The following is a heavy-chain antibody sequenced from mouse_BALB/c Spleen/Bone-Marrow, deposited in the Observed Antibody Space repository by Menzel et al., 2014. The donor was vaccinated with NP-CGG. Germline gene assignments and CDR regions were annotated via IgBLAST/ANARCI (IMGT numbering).Heavy chain of an antibody. CDR2: INPSTGYT. D-gene: IGHD1-1*01. CDR1: GYTFTSYW. V-gene: IGHV1-7*01. J-gene: IGHJ4*01. CDR3: ARQITTVDYAMDY. Sequence: QVQLQQSGAELAKPGASVKMSCKASGYTFTSYWMHWVKQRPGQGLEWIGYINPSTGYTEYNQKFKDKATLTADKSSSTAYMQLSSLTSEDSAVYYCARQITTVDYAMDYWGQGTSVIVSS.